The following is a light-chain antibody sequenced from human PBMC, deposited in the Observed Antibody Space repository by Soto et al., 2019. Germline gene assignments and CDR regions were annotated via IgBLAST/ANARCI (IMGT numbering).Light chain of an antibody. CDR3: QQSYSTPLT. J-gene: IGKJ4*01. Sequence: DIQMTQSPSSLSASVGDRVTITCRASQSISNHLNWYQRKPGKAPEFLIYAASSLQSGVPSRFSGSGSGTDFTLTISSLQPEDFATYYCQQSYSTPLTFGGGTKVEMK. V-gene: IGKV1-39*01. CDR1: QSISNH. CDR2: AAS.